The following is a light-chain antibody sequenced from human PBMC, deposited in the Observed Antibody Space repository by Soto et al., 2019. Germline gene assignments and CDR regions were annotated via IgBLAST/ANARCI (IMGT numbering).Light chain of an antibody. CDR2: EVN. V-gene: IGLV2-14*01. CDR1: SGDVFAYNY. Sequence: QSALTQPASVSGSRGQSITISCTGTSGDVFAYNYVSWYQQYPGKAPKLMIYEVNNRPSGVSYRFSGSKSGNTASLTISGLQAEDEADYYCSSSTDRSTNTWVFGGGTKVTVL. J-gene: IGLJ3*02. CDR3: SSSTDRSTNTWV.